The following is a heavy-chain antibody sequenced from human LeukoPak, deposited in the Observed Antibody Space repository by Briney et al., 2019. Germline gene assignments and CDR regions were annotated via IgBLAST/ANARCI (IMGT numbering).Heavy chain of an antibody. D-gene: IGHD2-2*01. J-gene: IGHJ4*02. Sequence: GASVKVSCKASGYTFTSYGISWVRQAPGQGLEWMGWINPNSGGTNYAQKFQGRVTMTRDTSISTAYMELSRLRSDDTAVYYCARDHQDSSTSLWGQGTLVTVSS. CDR3: ARDHQDSSTSL. CDR1: GYTFTSYG. V-gene: IGHV1-2*02. CDR2: INPNSGGT.